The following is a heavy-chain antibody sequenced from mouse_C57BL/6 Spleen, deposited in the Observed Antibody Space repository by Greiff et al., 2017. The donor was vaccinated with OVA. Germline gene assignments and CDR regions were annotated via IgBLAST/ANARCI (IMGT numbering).Heavy chain of an antibody. CDR1: GFTFSSYA. CDR3: ARDRSNYAAWFAY. V-gene: IGHV5-4*01. J-gene: IGHJ3*01. CDR2: ISDGGSYT. D-gene: IGHD2-5*01. Sequence: EVMLVESGGGLVKPGGSLKLSCAASGFTFSSYAMSWVRQTPEKRLEWVATISDGGSYTYYPDNVKGRFTISRDNAKNNLYLQMSHLKSEDTAMYYCARDRSNYAAWFAYWGQGTLVTVSA.